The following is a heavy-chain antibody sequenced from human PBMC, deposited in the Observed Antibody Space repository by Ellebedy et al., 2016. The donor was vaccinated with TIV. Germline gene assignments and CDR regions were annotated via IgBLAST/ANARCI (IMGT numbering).Heavy chain of an antibody. CDR3: ARDTVEVPSGDAFDL. Sequence: PGGSLRLSCAASGFTFSRYWMSWLPQAPGSGLEYVPHIKFDEIEAYHADSVKGRFVSCRDNARKSLYLQMNNLRVGDTAVYYCARDTVEVPSGDAFDLWGQGTTVTVSS. V-gene: IGHV3-7*04. J-gene: IGHJ3*01. D-gene: IGHD2-2*01. CDR2: IKFDEIEA. CDR1: GFTFSRYW.